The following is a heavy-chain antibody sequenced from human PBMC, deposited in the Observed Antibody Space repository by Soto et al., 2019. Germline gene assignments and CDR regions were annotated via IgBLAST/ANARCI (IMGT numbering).Heavy chain of an antibody. D-gene: IGHD2-15*01. CDR1: GYTFTNYA. CDR2: INGGNGNT. V-gene: IGHV1-3*01. J-gene: IGHJ4*02. Sequence: ASVKVSCKASGYTFTNYAMHWVRQAPGQRPEWMGWINGGNGNTKYSPKLQDRVTITRDTSAGTAYMELSSLRVEDTAMYYCATDRIEDIGRPSWGQGTLVTVSS. CDR3: ATDRIEDIGRPS.